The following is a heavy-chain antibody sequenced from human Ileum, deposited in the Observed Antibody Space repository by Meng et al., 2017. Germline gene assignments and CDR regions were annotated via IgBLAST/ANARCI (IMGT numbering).Heavy chain of an antibody. D-gene: IGHD3-10*01. Sequence: QVKLQESGPGLVKPSVTLSLTCAVSGGSISSSIWWSWVRQPPEKGLEWIGEIHHSGTTNYSPSLKSRLTISVDKSKNQFSLKLQSVTAADTAVYFCARGVVSGSHYNTYWGQGILVTVSS. J-gene: IGHJ4*02. V-gene: IGHV4-4*02. CDR3: ARGVVSGSHYNTY. CDR2: IHHSGTT. CDR1: GGSISSSIW.